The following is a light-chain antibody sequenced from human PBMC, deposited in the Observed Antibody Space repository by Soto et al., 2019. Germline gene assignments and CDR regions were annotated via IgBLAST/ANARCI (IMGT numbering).Light chain of an antibody. CDR3: MQALQPLFT. V-gene: IGKV2-28*01. Sequence: DIVMTQSPLSLPVTPGEPASISCRSSQSLLHSNGYNYLDWYLQKPGQSPQLLIYLGSHRASGVPDRFSGSGSGTYFTLNISRVAAEDVGVYYCMQALQPLFTFGPGTKVDIK. J-gene: IGKJ3*01. CDR2: LGS. CDR1: QSLLHSNGYNY.